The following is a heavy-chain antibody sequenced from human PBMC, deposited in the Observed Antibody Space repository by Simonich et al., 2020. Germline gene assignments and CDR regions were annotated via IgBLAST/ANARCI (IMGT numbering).Heavy chain of an antibody. CDR2: IYHSGST. CDR1: GYTLSSGYY. J-gene: IGHJ4*02. D-gene: IGHD1-20*01. V-gene: IGHV4-38-2*01. Sequence: QVQLQESGPGLVKPSETLSLTCAVSGYTLSSGYYWGWIRQPPGKGLWWIGSIYHSGSTYYNPSLKRPVTISVDTSKNQFSLKLSSVTAADTAVYYCARVDNWNYFDYWGQGTLVTVSS. CDR3: ARVDNWNYFDY.